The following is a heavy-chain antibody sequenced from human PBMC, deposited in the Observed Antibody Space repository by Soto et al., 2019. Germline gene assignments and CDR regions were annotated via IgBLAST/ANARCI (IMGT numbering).Heavy chain of an antibody. CDR2: ISSSSSYI. Sequence: GGSLRLSCAASGFAFSSYSMNWVRQAPGKGLEWVSSISSSSSYIYYADSVKGRFTISRDNAKNSLYLQMNSLRAEDTAVYYCARDGFSSGPSLWGQGTLVTVSS. J-gene: IGHJ4*02. V-gene: IGHV3-21*01. D-gene: IGHD6-19*01. CDR1: GFAFSSYS. CDR3: ARDGFSSGPSL.